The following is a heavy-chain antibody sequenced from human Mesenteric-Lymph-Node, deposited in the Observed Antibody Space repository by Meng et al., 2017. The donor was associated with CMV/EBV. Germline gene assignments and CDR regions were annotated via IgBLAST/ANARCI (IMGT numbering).Heavy chain of an antibody. CDR1: GFTFTNAW. V-gene: IGHV3-15*01. CDR3: TGGRYSIFDY. J-gene: IGHJ4*02. Sequence: GESLKISCAASGFTFTNAWMNWVRQAPGKGLEWVGRVKSKTDGGATDYAAPVQGRFTISRDDSKNTLYLQMNSLKTEDTAVYYCTGGRYSIFDYWGQGTLVTVSS. CDR2: VKSKTDGGAT. D-gene: IGHD1-26*01.